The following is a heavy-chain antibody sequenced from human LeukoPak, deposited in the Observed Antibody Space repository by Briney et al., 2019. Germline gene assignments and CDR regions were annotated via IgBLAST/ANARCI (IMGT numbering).Heavy chain of an antibody. D-gene: IGHD2-2*01. CDR3: AKDLDIVVVPAARTDSGYYYYGMDV. J-gene: IGHJ6*02. CDR2: INHSGSI. Sequence: SETLSLTCAVYGGSFSGYYWSWIRQPPGKGLEWIGEINHSGSINYNPSLKSRVTISVDTSKNQFSLKLSSVTAADTAVYYCAKDLDIVVVPAARTDSGYYYYGMDVWGQGTTVTVSS. CDR1: GGSFSGYY. V-gene: IGHV4-34*01.